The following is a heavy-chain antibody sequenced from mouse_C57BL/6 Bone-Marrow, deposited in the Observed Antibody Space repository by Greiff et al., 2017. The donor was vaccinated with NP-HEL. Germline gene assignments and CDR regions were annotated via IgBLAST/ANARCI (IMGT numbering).Heavy chain of an antibody. D-gene: IGHD2-5*01. CDR2: ISNGGGST. Sequence: EVMLVESGGGLVQPGGSLKLSCAASGFTFSDYYMYWVRQTPEKRLEWVAYISNGGGSTYYPDTVKGRFTISRDNAKNTLYLQMSRLKSEDTAMYYCARHYSKGGFAYWGQGTLVTVSA. V-gene: IGHV5-12*01. CDR1: GFTFSDYY. J-gene: IGHJ3*01. CDR3: ARHYSKGGFAY.